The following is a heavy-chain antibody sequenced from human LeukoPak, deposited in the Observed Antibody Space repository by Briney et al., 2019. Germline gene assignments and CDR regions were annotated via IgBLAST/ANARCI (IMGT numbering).Heavy chain of an antibody. Sequence: KTGESLKISCKGSGYSFTSYWIGWVRQMPGKGLEWMGIIYPGDSDTRYSPSFQGQVTISADKSISTAYLQWSSLKASDTAMYYCARLKERIAVAGRRKPPVYYYYGMDVWGQGTTVTVSS. V-gene: IGHV5-51*01. D-gene: IGHD6-19*01. CDR2: IYPGDSDT. CDR3: ARLKERIAVAGRRKPPVYYYYGMDV. J-gene: IGHJ6*02. CDR1: GYSFTSYW.